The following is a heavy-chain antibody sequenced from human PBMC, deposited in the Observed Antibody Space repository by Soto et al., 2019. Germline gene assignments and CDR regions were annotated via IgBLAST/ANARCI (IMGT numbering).Heavy chain of an antibody. CDR2: ISYDGSNK. D-gene: IGHD5-12*01. Sequence: GGSLRLSCAASGFTFSSYGMHWVRQAPGKGLEWVAVISYDGSNKYYADSVKGRFTISRDNSKNTLYLQMNSLRAEDTAVYYCAKSGDGYNYYYYGMEVWGQGTTVTVSS. J-gene: IGHJ6*02. CDR3: AKSGDGYNYYYYGMEV. CDR1: GFTFSSYG. V-gene: IGHV3-30*18.